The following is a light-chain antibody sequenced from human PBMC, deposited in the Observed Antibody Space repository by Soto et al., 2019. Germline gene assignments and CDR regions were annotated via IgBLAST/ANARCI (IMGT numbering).Light chain of an antibody. CDR2: AAS. J-gene: IGKJ3*01. CDR1: QSISSW. Sequence: DIQMTQSPSTLSASVGDRVVITCRASQSISSWLAWYQQKPGKAPKLLIYAASSLQSGVPSRFSGSGSGTEFSLTISSLQPDDFATYYCQQLNSYPLTFGPGTTVDIK. V-gene: IGKV1-5*01. CDR3: QQLNSYPLT.